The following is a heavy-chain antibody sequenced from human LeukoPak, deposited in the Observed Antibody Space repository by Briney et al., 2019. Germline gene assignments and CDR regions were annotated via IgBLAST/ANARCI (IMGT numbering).Heavy chain of an antibody. CDR3: TRDRGYGDNDQLTYFDY. CDR2: ISSSSSYI. J-gene: IGHJ4*02. D-gene: IGHD4-17*01. CDR1: GFTFSSYS. V-gene: IGHV3-21*01. Sequence: PGGSLRLSCAASGFTFSSYSMNWVRQAPGKGLEWVSSISSSSSYIYYADSVKGRFTISRDNAKNSLYLQMNSLRAEDTAVYFCTRDRGYGDNDQLTYFDYWGQGTLVTVSS.